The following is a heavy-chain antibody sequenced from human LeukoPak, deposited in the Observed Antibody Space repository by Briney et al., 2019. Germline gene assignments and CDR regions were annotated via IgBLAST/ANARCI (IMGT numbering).Heavy chain of an antibody. J-gene: IGHJ4*02. V-gene: IGHV4-4*07. CDR3: ARDTIAAAASSPGYFAY. D-gene: IGHD6-13*01. Sequence: SETLSLTCTVSGGSISSYYWSWIRQPAGKGLEWIGRIYTSGSTNYNPSLKSRVTMSVDTSKNQFSLKLSSVTAADTAVYYCARDTIAAAASSPGYFAYWGQGTLVTVSS. CDR2: IYTSGST. CDR1: GGSISSYY.